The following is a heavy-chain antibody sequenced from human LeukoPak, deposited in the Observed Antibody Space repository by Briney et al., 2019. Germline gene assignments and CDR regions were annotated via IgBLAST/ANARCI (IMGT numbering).Heavy chain of an antibody. CDR3: ARGDYDFWSGYSDYYYYMDV. D-gene: IGHD3-3*01. Sequence: GASVKVSCKASGYTFTGYYMHWVRQAPGQGLEWVGWINPNSGGTNYAQKFQGRVTMTRDTSISTAYMELSRLRSDDTAVYYCARGDYDFWSGYSDYYYYMDVWGKGTTVTVSS. CDR2: INPNSGGT. V-gene: IGHV1-2*02. CDR1: GYTFTGYY. J-gene: IGHJ6*03.